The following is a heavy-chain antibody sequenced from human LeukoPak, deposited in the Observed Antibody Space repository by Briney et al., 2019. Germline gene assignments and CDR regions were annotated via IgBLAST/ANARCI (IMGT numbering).Heavy chain of an antibody. CDR1: GFTFSSYS. CDR2: ISSSSSYI. CDR3: ARDCSGGSCRFDY. D-gene: IGHD2-15*01. Sequence: GGSLRLSCTVSGFTFSSYSMNWVRQAPGKGLEWVSSISSSSSYIYYADSVKGRFTISRDNAKNSLYLQMDSLRAEDTAVYYCARDCSGGSCRFDYWGQGTLVTVSS. J-gene: IGHJ4*02. V-gene: IGHV3-21*01.